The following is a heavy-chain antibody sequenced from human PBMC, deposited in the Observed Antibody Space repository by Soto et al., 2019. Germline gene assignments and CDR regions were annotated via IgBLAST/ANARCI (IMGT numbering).Heavy chain of an antibody. CDR2: IYYSGST. V-gene: IGHV4-39*01. J-gene: IGHJ5*02. Sequence: QLQLQESGPGLVKPSETLSLTCTVSGGSISSSSYYWGWIRQPPGKGLEWIGSIYYSGSTYYNPSLKSRVTISVATSKNQFSLKLSSVTAADTAVYYCARLADDWNETWGQGTLVTVSS. D-gene: IGHD1-1*01. CDR3: ARLADDWNET. CDR1: GGSISSSSYY.